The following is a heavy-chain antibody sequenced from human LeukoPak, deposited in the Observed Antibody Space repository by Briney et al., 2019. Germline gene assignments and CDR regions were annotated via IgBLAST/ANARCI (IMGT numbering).Heavy chain of an antibody. D-gene: IGHD3-22*01. V-gene: IGHV3-23*01. CDR2: ISNDGGGT. CDR3: AKGSSGYFADL. CDR1: GFIFNNYG. J-gene: IGHJ5*02. Sequence: GGSLRLSCAASGFIFNNYGLIRVRQAPGKGLEWVSAISNDGGGTQYADFVEGRFTISRDNSKNTLFLQMSSLRAEDTALYYCAKGSSGYFADLWGQGTLVTVSS.